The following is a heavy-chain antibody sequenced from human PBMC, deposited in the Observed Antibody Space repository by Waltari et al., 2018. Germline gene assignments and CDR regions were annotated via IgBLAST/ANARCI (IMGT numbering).Heavy chain of an antibody. Sequence: EVQLVESGGGLIQPGGSLRLSCADSGFTVSSNYMSWVGQAPGKGLEWVSVIYSGGSTYYADSVKGRFTISRDNSKNTLYLQMNSLRAEDTAVYYCARFSVVGVRGVIGWGQGTLVTVSS. V-gene: IGHV3-53*01. J-gene: IGHJ4*02. CDR2: IYSGGST. CDR1: GFTVSSNY. D-gene: IGHD3-10*01. CDR3: ARFSVVGVRGVIG.